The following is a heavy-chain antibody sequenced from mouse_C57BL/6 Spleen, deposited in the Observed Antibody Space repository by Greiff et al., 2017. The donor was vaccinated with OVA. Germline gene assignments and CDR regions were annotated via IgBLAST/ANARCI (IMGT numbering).Heavy chain of an antibody. J-gene: IGHJ2*01. CDR2: ISSGCDYI. D-gene: IGHD2-1*01. V-gene: IGHV5-9-1*02. CDR3: TREEGNHFDY. Sequence: EVKLVESGEGLVKPGGSLKLSCAASGFTFSSYAMSWVRQTPEKRLEWVAYISSGCDYIYYADTVKGRFTISRDNARNTLYLQMSSLKSEDTAMYYCTREEGNHFDYWGQGTTLTVSS. CDR1: GFTFSSYA.